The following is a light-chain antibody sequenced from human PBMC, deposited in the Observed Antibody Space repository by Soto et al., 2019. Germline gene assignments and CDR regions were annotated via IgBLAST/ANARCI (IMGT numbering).Light chain of an antibody. J-gene: IGKJ2*01. V-gene: IGKV1-39*01. CDR1: QSISKH. CDR2: AAS. Sequence: DLQMTQSPLSRSASVGDRVTITCRASQSISKHLAWYQQKPGKAPRLLIFAASNLLSGVPSRFSGSGSETDFTLTISSLQHEDFATYYCQQSYTTPYTSGQGTKL. CDR3: QQSYTTPYT.